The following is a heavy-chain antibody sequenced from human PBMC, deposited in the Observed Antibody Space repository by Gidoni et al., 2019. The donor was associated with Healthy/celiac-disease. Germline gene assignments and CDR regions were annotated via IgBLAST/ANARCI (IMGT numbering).Heavy chain of an antibody. V-gene: IGHV4-39*01. D-gene: IGHD6-6*01. CDR1: GRSISSSSFY. J-gene: IGHJ4*02. CDR2: IYYSGST. CDR3: AKSSSSGEGVDY. Sequence: QLHLQAPGPGLVKPSETLPPTRPVSGRSISSSSFYWGWIRPPPGKGLEWIGSIYYSGSTYYNPSLKSRVTISVDTSKNQFSLKLSSVTAADTAVYYCAKSSSSGEGVDYWGQGTLVTVSS.